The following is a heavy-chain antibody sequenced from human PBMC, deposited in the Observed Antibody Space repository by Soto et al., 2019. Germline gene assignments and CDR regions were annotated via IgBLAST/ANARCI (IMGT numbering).Heavy chain of an antibody. CDR3: ARGNYFDY. CDR1: GGSFSGYY. CDR2: INHSGST. Sequence: QVQLQQWGAGLLKPSETLSLTCAVYGGSFSGYYWSWIRQPPGKGLEWIGEINHSGSTIYNPSLKSRVTISVDTSKNQFSLKLSSVTAADTAVYYCARGNYFDYWGQGTLVTVSS. J-gene: IGHJ4*02. V-gene: IGHV4-34*01.